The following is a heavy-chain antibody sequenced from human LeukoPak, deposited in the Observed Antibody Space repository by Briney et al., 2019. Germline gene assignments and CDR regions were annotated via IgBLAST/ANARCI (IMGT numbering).Heavy chain of an antibody. CDR3: AKDRGYGSGSSPDAFDI. Sequence: PGGSLRLSCAASGFTFSSYAMSWVRQAPGKGLEWVSAISGSGGSTYYADSVKGRFTISRDNSKNTLYLQMNSLRAEDTAVYYCAKDRGYGSGSSPDAFDIWGQGTMVTVSS. J-gene: IGHJ3*02. CDR1: GFTFSSYA. CDR2: ISGSGGST. V-gene: IGHV3-23*01. D-gene: IGHD3-10*01.